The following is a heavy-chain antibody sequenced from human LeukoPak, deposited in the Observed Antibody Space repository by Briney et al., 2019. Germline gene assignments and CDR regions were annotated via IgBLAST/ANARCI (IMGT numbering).Heavy chain of an antibody. CDR2: ISYDGSNK. D-gene: IGHD6-13*01. V-gene: IGHV3-30-3*01. Sequence: PGGSLGLSCAASGFTFSSYAMHWVRQAPGKGLEWVAVISYDGSNKYYADSVKGRFTISRDNSKNTLYLQMNSLRAEDTAVYYCARGCIAAAGNLFGGMDVWGQGTTVTVSS. CDR1: GFTFSSYA. J-gene: IGHJ6*02. CDR3: ARGCIAAAGNLFGGMDV.